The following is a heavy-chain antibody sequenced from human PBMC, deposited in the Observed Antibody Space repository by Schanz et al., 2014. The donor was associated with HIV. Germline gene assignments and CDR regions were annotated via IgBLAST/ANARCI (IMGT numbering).Heavy chain of an antibody. CDR2: AHHSGST. V-gene: IGHV4-34*01. J-gene: IGHJ4*02. CDR3: ARHQRGSYLEALDY. Sequence: QVQLHQWGAGLLKPSETLSLTCAVYGVSFSGYDWSWIRQPPGKGLEWIGSAHHSGSTYYTPSLKSRVTISVDTSKNQVSLKLSSVTAADTAVFYCARHQRGSYLEALDYWGQGTLVTVSS. CDR1: GVSFSGYD. D-gene: IGHD3-10*01.